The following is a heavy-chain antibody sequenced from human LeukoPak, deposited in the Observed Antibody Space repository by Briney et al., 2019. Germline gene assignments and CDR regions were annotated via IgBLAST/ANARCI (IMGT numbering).Heavy chain of an antibody. J-gene: IGHJ4*02. CDR1: GYTFTSYG. CDR3: ARHKTAVSYCGGDCYSEGFDY. V-gene: IGHV1-18*01. CDR2: ISAYNGNT. Sequence: ASVKVSCKASGYTFTSYGISWVRQAPGQGLEWMVWISAYNGNTNYAQKLQGRVTMTTDTSTSTAYVELRRLRSDDTAVYYCARHKTAVSYCGGDCYSEGFDYWGQGTLVTVSS. D-gene: IGHD2-21*02.